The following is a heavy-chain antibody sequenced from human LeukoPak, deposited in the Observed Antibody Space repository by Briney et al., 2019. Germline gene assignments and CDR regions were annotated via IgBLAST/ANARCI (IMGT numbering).Heavy chain of an antibody. Sequence: GGSLRLSCAASGFTFSSYGMHWVRQAPGKGLEWVAVISYDGSNKYYADSVKGRFTISRDNSKNTLYLQMNSLRAEDTAVYYCARDMRAPESAFDYWGQGTLVTVSS. J-gene: IGHJ4*02. D-gene: IGHD1-14*01. V-gene: IGHV3-30*03. CDR2: ISYDGSNK. CDR3: ARDMRAPESAFDY. CDR1: GFTFSSYG.